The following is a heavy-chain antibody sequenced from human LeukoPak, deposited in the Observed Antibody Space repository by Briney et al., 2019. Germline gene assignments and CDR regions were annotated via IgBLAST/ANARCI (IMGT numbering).Heavy chain of an antibody. CDR2: ISSSSSTI. CDR3: AREFGGVIVPDNYFDY. V-gene: IGHV3-48*01. CDR1: GFTFSSYS. D-gene: IGHD3-16*02. J-gene: IGHJ4*02. Sequence: GGSLRLSCAASGFTFSSYSMNWVRQAPGKGLEWVSYISSSSSTIYYADSVKGRFTISRDNAKNSLYLQMNSLRAEDTAVYYYAREFGGVIVPDNYFDYWGQGTLVTVSS.